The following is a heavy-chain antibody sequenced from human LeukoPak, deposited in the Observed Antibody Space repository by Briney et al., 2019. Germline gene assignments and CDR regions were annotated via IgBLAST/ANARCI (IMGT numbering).Heavy chain of an antibody. CDR3: ARNDYSTSSGYDS. Sequence: GGSLRLSCVASGFTFSSHSMNWVRQAPGKGLEWVSSISSGSDHIYYADSVRGRFTISRDNAKNSLYLQMDSLRAEDTAVFFCARNDYSTSSGYDSWGQGTLVTVSS. D-gene: IGHD6-6*01. V-gene: IGHV3-21*01. CDR1: GFTFSSHS. J-gene: IGHJ4*02. CDR2: ISSGSDHI.